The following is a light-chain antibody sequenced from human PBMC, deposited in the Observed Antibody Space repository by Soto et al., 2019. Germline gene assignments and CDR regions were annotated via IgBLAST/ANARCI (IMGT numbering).Light chain of an antibody. Sequence: EIVLTRSPGTLSLSPGERATISCRASESFNSIYLAWYQQKPGQAPRLLIYGASSRATGIPDRFSGSGSGTDFTLTISRMEPEDFAVYYCHQYDSWTFGQGTKVDIK. V-gene: IGKV3-20*01. J-gene: IGKJ1*01. CDR2: GAS. CDR3: HQYDSWT. CDR1: ESFNSIY.